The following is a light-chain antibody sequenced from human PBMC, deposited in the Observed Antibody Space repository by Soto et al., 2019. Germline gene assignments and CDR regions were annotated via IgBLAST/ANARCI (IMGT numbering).Light chain of an antibody. CDR2: EVT. J-gene: IGLJ1*01. CDR1: SSDIGGYNY. Sequence: QSALTQPASVSGSPGQSITISCTGTSSDIGGYNYVSWYQQHPGKVPKLIIFEVTTRPSGVSNRFSGSKSGNTASLTISGLQADAEADYYCSSFTSTTTLYVFGTGTKLTVL. V-gene: IGLV2-14*01. CDR3: SSFTSTTTLYV.